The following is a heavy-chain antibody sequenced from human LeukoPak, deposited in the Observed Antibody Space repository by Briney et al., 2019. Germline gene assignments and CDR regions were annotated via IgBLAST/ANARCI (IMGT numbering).Heavy chain of an antibody. CDR2: IIPIFGTA. V-gene: IGHV1-69*13. J-gene: IGHJ6*02. CDR3: ARSLRFLEWLFENGMDA. D-gene: IGHD3-3*01. CDR1: GGTFSSYA. Sequence: ASVKVSCKASGGTFSSYAISWVRQAPGQGLEWMGGIIPIFGTANYAQKFQGRVTITADESTSTAYMELSSLRSEDTAVYYCARSLRFLEWLFENGMDAWGQGTTVTVSS.